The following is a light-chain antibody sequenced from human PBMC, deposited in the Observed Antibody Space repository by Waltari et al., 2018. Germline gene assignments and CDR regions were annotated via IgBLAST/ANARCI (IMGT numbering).Light chain of an antibody. CDR1: VLAKKY. J-gene: IGLJ3*02. CDR2: KDS. Sequence: SYELTQPSSVSVSPGQTARITCSGDVLAKKYARWFQQKPGQAPVLVSYKDSERPSGIPERFSGSSSGTTVTLTISGAQVEDEADYYCYSDADNNRVFGGGTKLTVL. CDR3: YSDADNNRV. V-gene: IGLV3-27*01.